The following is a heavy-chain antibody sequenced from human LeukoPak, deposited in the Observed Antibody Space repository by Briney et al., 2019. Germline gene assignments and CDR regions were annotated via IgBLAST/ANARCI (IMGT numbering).Heavy chain of an antibody. V-gene: IGHV3-74*01. J-gene: IGHJ5*02. CDR1: GFTLSSYW. Sequence: QAGGSLRLSCAASGFTLSSYWMHWVRQAPGKGPVWVSRVDVHGQGTAYADSVKGRFTISRDNAKNTLSLQMNSLSAEDTAVYYCARSNYDSTTFYYHLDLWGQGTLVTVSS. CDR2: VDVHGQGT. D-gene: IGHD2/OR15-2a*01. CDR3: ARSNYDSTTFYYHLDL.